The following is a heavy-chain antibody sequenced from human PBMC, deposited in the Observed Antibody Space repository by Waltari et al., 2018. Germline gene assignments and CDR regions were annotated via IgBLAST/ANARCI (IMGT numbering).Heavy chain of an antibody. Sequence: QLQLQESGPGLVKPSETLSLTCTVSGGSNSSSSYYWGWIRQPPGKGLEWIGSLYYSGTTYYNPAPKGRVTISVDTSKNQFSRKLSSVTAADTAVYYCARHLGSGLSFDYWGQGTLVTVSS. CDR3: ARHLGSGLSFDY. CDR2: LYYSGTT. CDR1: GGSNSSSSYY. D-gene: IGHD3-10*01. J-gene: IGHJ4*02. V-gene: IGHV4-39*01.